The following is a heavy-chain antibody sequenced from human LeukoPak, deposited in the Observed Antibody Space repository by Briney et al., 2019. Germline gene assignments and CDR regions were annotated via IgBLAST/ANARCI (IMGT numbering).Heavy chain of an antibody. CDR2: ISYDGGNK. CDR3: AKDKLGISYYFDY. Sequence: GRSLRLSCAASGFTFSSYGMHWVRQAPGKGLEWVAVISYDGGNKYCADSVKGRFTISRDNSKNTLYLQMNSLRAEDTAVYYCAKDKLGISYYFDYWGQGTLVTVSS. J-gene: IGHJ4*02. CDR1: GFTFSSYG. V-gene: IGHV3-30*18. D-gene: IGHD7-27*01.